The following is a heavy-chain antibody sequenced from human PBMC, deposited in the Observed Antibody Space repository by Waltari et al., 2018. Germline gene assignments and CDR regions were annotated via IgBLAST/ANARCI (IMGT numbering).Heavy chain of an antibody. D-gene: IGHD3-3*01. V-gene: IGHV1-2*02. Sequence: QVQLVQSGAEVKKPGASVKVSCKASGYTFTGYYMHWVRQAPGQGLEWMGWINPNSGGTSYAQKCQGRVTMTRETAISTAYMELSRLRSDDTAVYYCAREARYDFWSGYRPWGQGTLVTVSS. CDR1: GYTFTGYY. CDR3: AREARYDFWSGYRP. J-gene: IGHJ5*02. CDR2: INPNSGGT.